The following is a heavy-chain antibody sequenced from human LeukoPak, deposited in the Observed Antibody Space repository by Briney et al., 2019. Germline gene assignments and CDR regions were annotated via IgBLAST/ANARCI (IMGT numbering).Heavy chain of an antibody. CDR2: IHDSGTT. V-gene: IGHV4-4*02. D-gene: IGHD4-17*01. Sequence: SGTLSLTCAVSGASITSSHWWSWARQPPGKGLEWIGEIHDSGTTNYKPSLKSRVTISLDKSNNQISLKLTSVTAADTAVYYCATYFYGDYATHYFDFWGQGTLVTVSS. CDR3: ATYFYGDYATHYFDF. CDR1: GASITSSHW. J-gene: IGHJ4*02.